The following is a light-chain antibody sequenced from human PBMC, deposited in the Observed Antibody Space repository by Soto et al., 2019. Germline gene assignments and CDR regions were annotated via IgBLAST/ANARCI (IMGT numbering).Light chain of an antibody. Sequence: FMLTQPHSVSESPGKTVTISCTRSSGSIASNYVQWYQQRPGSAPTTVIYEDNQRPSGVPDRFSGPIDSSSNSASLTISGLKTEDEADYYCQSYDSSTHVVFGGGTKLTVL. CDR3: QSYDSSTHVV. CDR2: EDN. CDR1: SGSIASNY. V-gene: IGLV6-57*04. J-gene: IGLJ2*01.